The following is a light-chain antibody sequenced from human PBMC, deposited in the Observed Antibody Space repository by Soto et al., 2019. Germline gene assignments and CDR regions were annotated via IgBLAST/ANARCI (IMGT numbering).Light chain of an antibody. CDR2: ETK. Sequence: QSVLSQPPSVSGAPGQRVTISCTGSSSNIGAGYDVHWYQQPPGAPPKLLIFETKSRPSGVPDRFSASKSGTSASLAITGLQTEDEAHYYCQSYDNSLRGWVFGGGTKLTVL. CDR3: QSYDNSLRGWV. CDR1: SSNIGAGYD. J-gene: IGLJ3*02. V-gene: IGLV1-40*01.